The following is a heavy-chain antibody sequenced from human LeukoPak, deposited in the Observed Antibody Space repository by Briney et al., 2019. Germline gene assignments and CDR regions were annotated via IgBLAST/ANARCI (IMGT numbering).Heavy chain of an antibody. CDR3: AKEMVNPAMVTSRLYNY. CDR2: ISGSGDST. V-gene: IGHV3-23*01. J-gene: IGHJ4*02. D-gene: IGHD5-18*01. CDR1: GFTFSSYA. Sequence: PGGSPRLSCAASGFTFSSYAMSWVRQAPGKGLEWVSAISGSGDSTYYADSVKGRFTISRDNSKNTLYLQMNSLRAEDTAVYYCAKEMVNPAMVTSRLYNYWGQGTLVTVSS.